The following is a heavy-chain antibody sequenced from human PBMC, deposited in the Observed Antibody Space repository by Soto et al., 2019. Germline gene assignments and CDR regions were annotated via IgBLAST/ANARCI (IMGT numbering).Heavy chain of an antibody. CDR3: ARGPDYEGYVDY. CDR2: IILPFGTP. CDR1: GGTFSNYA. D-gene: IGHD4-17*01. J-gene: IGHJ4*02. V-gene: IGHV1-69*12. Sequence: QVRLVQSGAEVKKPGSSVKVSCKASGGTFSNYAIAWLRQAPGQGLEWMGGIILPFGTPNYAQKFQGRVTITADESMTTAYMEMSGLASEDTAVYYCARGPDYEGYVDYWGRGTLVTVSS.